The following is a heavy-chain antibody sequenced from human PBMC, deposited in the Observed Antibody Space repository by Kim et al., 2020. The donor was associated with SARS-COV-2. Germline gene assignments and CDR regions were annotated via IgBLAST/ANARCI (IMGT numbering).Heavy chain of an antibody. D-gene: IGHD3-22*01. CDR1: GFTFSSYG. J-gene: IGHJ4*02. V-gene: IGHV3-33*01. Sequence: LSLTCAASGFTFSSYGMHWVRQAPGKGLEWVAVIWYDGSNKYYADSVKGRFTISRDNSKNTLYLQMNSLRAEDTAVYYCAREYDSSGYYSPPYFDYWGQGTLVTVSS. CDR3: AREYDSSGYYSPPYFDY. CDR2: IWYDGSNK.